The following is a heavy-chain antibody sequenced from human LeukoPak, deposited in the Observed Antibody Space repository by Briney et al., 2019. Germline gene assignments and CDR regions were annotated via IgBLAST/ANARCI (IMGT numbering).Heavy chain of an antibody. CDR2: IYYSGST. CDR3: ARDVKAGSGIDY. V-gene: IGHV4-28*03. D-gene: IGHD3-10*01. Sequence: SETLSLTCAVSGYSISSSNWWGWIRQPPGKGLEWIGYIYYSGSTYYNPSLKSRVTMSVDTSKNQFSLNLRSVTAADTAVYYCARDVKAGSGIDYWGQGTLVTVSS. CDR1: GYSISSSNW. J-gene: IGHJ4*02.